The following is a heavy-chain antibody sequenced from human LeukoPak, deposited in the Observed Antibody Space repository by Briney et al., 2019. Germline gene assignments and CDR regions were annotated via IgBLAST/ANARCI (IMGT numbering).Heavy chain of an antibody. CDR2: ITDSGRKT. CDR1: GLTFSNYA. D-gene: IGHD4-17*01. CDR3: AKITKATMPNY. Sequence: GGSLRLSCAASGLTFSNYAMNWVRQASGRGLEWVSGITDSGRKTYYADSVKGRFSISRDNSKNTVYLQMSDLRAEDTAVYYCAKITKATMPNYWGQGTLVTVSS. J-gene: IGHJ4*01. V-gene: IGHV3-23*01.